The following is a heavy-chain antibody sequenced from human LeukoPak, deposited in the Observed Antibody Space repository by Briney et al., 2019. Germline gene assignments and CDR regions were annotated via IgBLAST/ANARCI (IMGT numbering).Heavy chain of an antibody. CDR3: ARQKMGYDYGDY. Sequence: SETLSLTCGVSGGSFSSSSYYWGWIRQPPGKGLEWIGSISYSGSTFYNPSLKSRVTISVDTSKNHFSLRLSSVTAADTAVYYCARQKMGYDYGDYWGQGTLVTVSS. D-gene: IGHD2-15*01. CDR1: GGSFSSSSYY. J-gene: IGHJ4*02. V-gene: IGHV4-39*01. CDR2: ISYSGST.